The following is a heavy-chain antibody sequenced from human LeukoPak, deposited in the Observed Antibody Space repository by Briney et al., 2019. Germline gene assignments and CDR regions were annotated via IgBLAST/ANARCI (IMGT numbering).Heavy chain of an antibody. D-gene: IGHD6-19*01. J-gene: IGHJ4*02. CDR1: GFTSSNAW. CDR2: IKGKSDGGTS. V-gene: IGHV3-15*01. Sequence: GGSLRLSCAASGFTSSNAWMSWVRQAPGKGLEWVGRIKGKSDGGTSYYTTPVKGRFTISRDDSRNTLFLQMNSLKTEDTAVYYCVTGIAVAAYWGQGTLVTVSS. CDR3: VTGIAVAAY.